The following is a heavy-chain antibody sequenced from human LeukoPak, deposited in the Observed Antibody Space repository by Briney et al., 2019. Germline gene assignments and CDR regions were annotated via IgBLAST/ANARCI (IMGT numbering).Heavy chain of an antibody. V-gene: IGHV4-39*01. CDR1: GGSISSNSYY. CDR3: ARHRVSSGWTVDY. Sequence: SETLSLTCTVSGGSISSNSYYWGWIRQPPGKGLEWIGSIYYSGSTYNNPSLKSRVTISVDTSKNQFSQKLTSVTAADTGVYYCARHRVSSGWTVDYWGQGTLVPVSS. D-gene: IGHD6-19*01. CDR2: IYYSGST. J-gene: IGHJ4*02.